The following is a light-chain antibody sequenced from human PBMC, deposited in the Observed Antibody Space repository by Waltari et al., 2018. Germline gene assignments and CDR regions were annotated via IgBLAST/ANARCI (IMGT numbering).Light chain of an antibody. CDR3: QQYNSWPPVT. J-gene: IGKJ3*01. CDR2: GAA. Sequence: EIVMTQSPATLSVSPGERVPLSCRASPSVSSNFAWYQQRPGQAPRLVIFGAATRATGTPPMFSGSGSGKEFTLTISSLQSEDFAVYYCQQYNSWPPVTFGPGTKVDLK. V-gene: IGKV3-15*01. CDR1: PSVSSN.